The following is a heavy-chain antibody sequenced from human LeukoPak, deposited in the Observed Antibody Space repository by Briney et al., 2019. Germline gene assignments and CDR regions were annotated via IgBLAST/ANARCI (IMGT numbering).Heavy chain of an antibody. D-gene: IGHD4-23*01. J-gene: IGHJ4*02. V-gene: IGHV3-48*03. Sequence: GGSLRLSCAASGFTFSSYEMNWVRQAPGKGLEWVSYISSSGSTIYYADSVKGRSTISRDNAKNSLYLQMNSLRAEDTAVYYCARDYGGNSLDYWGQGTLVTVSS. CDR1: GFTFSSYE. CDR3: ARDYGGNSLDY. CDR2: ISSSGSTI.